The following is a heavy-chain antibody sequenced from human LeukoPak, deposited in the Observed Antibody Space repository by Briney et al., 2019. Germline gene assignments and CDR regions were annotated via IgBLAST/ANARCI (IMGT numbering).Heavy chain of an antibody. CDR3: TPGGWTTYRLVDY. CDR1: GFTFKSSYAW. CDR2: IKSKTDGGTT. D-gene: IGHD6-19*01. V-gene: IGHV3-15*01. J-gene: IGHJ4*02. Sequence: PGGSLRLSCAASGFTFKSSYAWMTWVRQAPGKGLEWVGRIKSKTDGGTTDYAAPVKGRFTISRDDSKNTLYLQMNSLKTEDTAVYYCTPGGWTTYRLVDYWGQGTLVTVSS.